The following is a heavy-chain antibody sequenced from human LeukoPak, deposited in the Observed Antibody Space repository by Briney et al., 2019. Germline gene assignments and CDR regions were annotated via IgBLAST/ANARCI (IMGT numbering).Heavy chain of an antibody. CDR2: IYPGDSDT. D-gene: IGHD2-2*01. J-gene: IGHJ4*02. Sequence: GESLKISCKGSGYSFTSYWIGWVRQMPGKGLEWMGIIYPGDSDTRYSPSFQGQVTISAGKSISTAYLQWSSLKASDTAIYYCGRRYCSSSSCYAYFDYWGQGTLVTVSS. V-gene: IGHV5-51*01. CDR3: GRRYCSSSSCYAYFDY. CDR1: GYSFTSYW.